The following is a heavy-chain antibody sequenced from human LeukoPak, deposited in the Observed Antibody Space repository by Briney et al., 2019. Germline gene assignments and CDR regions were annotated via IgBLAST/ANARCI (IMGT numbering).Heavy chain of an antibody. J-gene: IGHJ4*02. CDR3: ARDVFGAIAVAGTDY. D-gene: IGHD6-19*01. CDR2: ISSSSSYI. Sequence: GGSLRLSCAASGFTFSSYSMNWVRQAPGKGLEWVSSISSSSSYIYYADSVKGRFTISRDNAKNSLYLQMNSLRAEDTAVYYCARDVFGAIAVAGTDYCGQGTLVTVSS. CDR1: GFTFSSYS. V-gene: IGHV3-21*01.